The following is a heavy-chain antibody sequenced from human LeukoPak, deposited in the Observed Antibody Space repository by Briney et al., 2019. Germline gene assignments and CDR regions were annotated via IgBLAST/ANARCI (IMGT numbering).Heavy chain of an antibody. J-gene: IGHJ6*04. CDR1: GGTFSSYA. V-gene: IGHV1-69*06. CDR3: ARVSPTSYYYGMDV. Sequence: ASVKVSCKASGGTFSSYAISWVRQAPGQGLEWMGGIIPIFGTANYAQKFQGRVTITADKSTSTAYMELSGLRSEDTAVYCCARVSPTSYYYGMDVWGKGTTVTVSS. CDR2: IIPIFGTA.